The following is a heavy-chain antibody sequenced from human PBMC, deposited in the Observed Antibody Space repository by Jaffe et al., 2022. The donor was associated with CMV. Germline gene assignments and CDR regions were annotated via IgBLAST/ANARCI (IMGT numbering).Heavy chain of an antibody. Sequence: QLQLQESGPGLVKPSETLSLTCTVSGGSISSSSYYWGWIRQPPGKGLEWIGSIYYSGSTYYNPSLKSRVTISVDTSKNQFSLKLSSVTAADTAVYYCAGSSLRYSSGWHTGAWFDPWGQGTLVTVSS. CDR2: IYYSGST. CDR3: AGSSLRYSSGWHTGAWFDP. V-gene: IGHV4-39*01. J-gene: IGHJ5*02. CDR1: GGSISSSSYY. D-gene: IGHD6-19*01.